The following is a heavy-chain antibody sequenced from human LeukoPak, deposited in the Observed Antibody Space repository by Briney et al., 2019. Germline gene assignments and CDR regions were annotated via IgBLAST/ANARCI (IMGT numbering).Heavy chain of an antibody. Sequence: ASVKVSCKASGYTFTGYYIHWVRQAPGQGLEWMGWINPNSGGTKYVQKFQGRVTMTSDTSISTAYMELSRLRSDDTAVYYCARDRGQQWLPDSWGQGTLVTVSS. CDR2: INPNSGGT. V-gene: IGHV1-2*02. J-gene: IGHJ4*02. D-gene: IGHD6-19*01. CDR3: ARDRGQQWLPDS. CDR1: GYTFTGYY.